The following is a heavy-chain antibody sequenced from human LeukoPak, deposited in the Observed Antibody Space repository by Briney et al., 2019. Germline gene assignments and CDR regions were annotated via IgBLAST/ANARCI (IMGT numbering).Heavy chain of an antibody. CDR2: IKQDGSEK. V-gene: IGHV3-7*01. CDR3: ARSLRYFDWLHTSYYFDY. D-gene: IGHD3-9*01. CDR1: GFTFSSYW. Sequence: GGSLRLSCAASGFTFSSYWMSWVRQAPGKGLEWVANIKQDGSEKYYVDSVKGRFTISRDNAKYSPYLQMNSLRAEDTAVYYCARSLRYFDWLHTSYYFDYWGQGTLVTVSS. J-gene: IGHJ4*02.